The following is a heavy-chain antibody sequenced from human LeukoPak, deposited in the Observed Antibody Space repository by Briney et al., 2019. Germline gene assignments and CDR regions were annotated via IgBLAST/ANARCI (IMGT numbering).Heavy chain of an antibody. CDR1: GFTFRSYE. Sequence: GGSLRLSCEDSGFTFRSYEMNWVRQAPGKGLEWIAYLSSSGSAFSYADSVKGRFTISRDNSKNTLYLQMNSLSADDTAVYYCAKDFGYSTNWVSWYFDYWGQGTLVTVSS. V-gene: IGHV3-48*03. J-gene: IGHJ4*02. D-gene: IGHD6-13*01. CDR2: LSSSGSAF. CDR3: AKDFGYSTNWVSWYFDY.